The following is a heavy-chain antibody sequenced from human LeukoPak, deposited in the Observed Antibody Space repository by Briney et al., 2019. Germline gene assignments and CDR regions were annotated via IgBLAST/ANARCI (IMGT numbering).Heavy chain of an antibody. Sequence: SETLSLTCTVSGGSISSYYWSWIRQPPGKGLEWIGYIYYSGSTNYNPSLKSRVTISVDTSKNQFSLKLSSVTAADTAVYYCARGRTGTSDDYYYGMDVWGQGTTVTVSS. CDR2: IYYSGST. CDR3: ARGRTGTSDDYYYGMDV. D-gene: IGHD4-17*01. CDR1: GGSISSYY. J-gene: IGHJ6*02. V-gene: IGHV4-59*12.